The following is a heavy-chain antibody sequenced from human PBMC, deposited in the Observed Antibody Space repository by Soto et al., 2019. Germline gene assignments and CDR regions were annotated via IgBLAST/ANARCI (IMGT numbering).Heavy chain of an antibody. D-gene: IGHD2-15*01. CDR1: GGSIISGY. CDR3: AGLRGYAGSPIDY. Sequence: SATLSLTCTVSGGSIISGYWSWIRQPPGKGLEWIGYISYSGNTNYNPSLKSRVTMSVDTPKNQFSLRLSSVTTADTAVYYCAGLRGYAGSPIDYWGQGTLVTVSS. J-gene: IGHJ4*02. V-gene: IGHV4-59*01. CDR2: ISYSGNT.